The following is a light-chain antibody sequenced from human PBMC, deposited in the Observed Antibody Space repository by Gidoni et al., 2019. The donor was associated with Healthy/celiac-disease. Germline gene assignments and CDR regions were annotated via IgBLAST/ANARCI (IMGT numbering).Light chain of an antibody. J-gene: IGKJ1*01. CDR2: CAS. CDR3: QQYYSSPRT. CDR1: QSVLYSSNNVNY. Sequence: DIVMTQSPDSLAVSLGERATINCKSSQSVLYSSNNVNYLAWYQHKPGQPPRLLIYCASTRQSGVPDRFSGSGSGTDFTLTISSLQAEDVAVYYCQQYYSSPRTFGQGTKVEIK. V-gene: IGKV4-1*01.